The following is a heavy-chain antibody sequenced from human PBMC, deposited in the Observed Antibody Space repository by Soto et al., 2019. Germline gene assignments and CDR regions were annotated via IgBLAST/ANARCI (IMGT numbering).Heavy chain of an antibody. D-gene: IGHD6-13*01. J-gene: IGHJ6*02. V-gene: IGHV3-21*01. CDR2: ITSISTYI. CDR1: GFTFSSYT. CDR3: ARDLGYSSSWTVYYYYGMDV. Sequence: GGSLRLSCSAAGFTFSSYTMNWGRQAQGKGLEGVSSITSISTYIYYADSVKGRFTISRDNTKNSLYLQMNSLRAEDTAVYYCARDLGYSSSWTVYYYYGMDVWRQGPTVTVSS.